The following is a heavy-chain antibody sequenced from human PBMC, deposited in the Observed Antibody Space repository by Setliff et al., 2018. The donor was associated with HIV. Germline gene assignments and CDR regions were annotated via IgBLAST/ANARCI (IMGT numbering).Heavy chain of an antibody. D-gene: IGHD3-9*01. CDR2: IYYTGIT. CDR1: DGSFSGYY. Sequence: PSETLSLTCAVYDGSFSGYYWIWIRQPPGKGLEWIGYIYYTGITTYNPSLKSRVTISVDTSKNQFSLKLSSVTAADTAVYYCARGGYYDILTGYSNGFDYWGQGTQVTVSS. CDR3: ARGGYYDILTGYSNGFDY. J-gene: IGHJ4*02. V-gene: IGHV4-59*01.